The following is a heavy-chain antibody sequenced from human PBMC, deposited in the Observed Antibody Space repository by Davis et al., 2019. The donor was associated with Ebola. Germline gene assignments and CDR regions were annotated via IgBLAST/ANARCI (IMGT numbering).Heavy chain of an antibody. V-gene: IGHV1-46*01. D-gene: IGHD3-22*01. CDR1: GYTFTSYY. J-gene: IGHJ4*02. CDR3: AGSMIVVAPPDY. CDR2: INPSGGST. Sequence: ASVKVSCKASGYTFTSYYMHWVRQAPGQGLEWMGIINPSGGSTSYAQKFQGRVTMTRDTSTSTVYMELSSLRSEDTAVYYCAGSMIVVAPPDYWGQGTLVTVSS.